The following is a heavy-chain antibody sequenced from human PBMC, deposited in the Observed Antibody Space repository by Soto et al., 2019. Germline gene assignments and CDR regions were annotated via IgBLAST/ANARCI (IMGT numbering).Heavy chain of an antibody. CDR3: ARGGSGDPGINEF. CDR1: GGLFSSYP. J-gene: IGHJ4*02. D-gene: IGHD2-15*01. V-gene: IGHV1-69*06. Sequence: QEQLVQSGAEVKKPGSSVKVSCKASGGLFSSYPISWVRQVPGQGLEWMGGIIPVSQTAYYTQRFQGRVTITADKSTNTAYMELSSLRSEDTAIYYCARGGSGDPGINEFWGQGTLVTVSS. CDR2: IIPVSQTA.